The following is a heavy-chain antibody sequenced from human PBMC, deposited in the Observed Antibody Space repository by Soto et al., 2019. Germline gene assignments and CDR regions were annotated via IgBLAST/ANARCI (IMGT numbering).Heavy chain of an antibody. D-gene: IGHD3-10*01. J-gene: IGHJ5*02. CDR3: ARGNKGPGHYGPGSQGWYGP. CDR1: GGTFISHA. V-gene: IGHV1-69*06. Sequence: QVQLVQSGAEVKKPGSSVRVSCKVSGGTFISHAINWLRQAPGQGLEWMGVIIPVTETPNNAEKFQGRLTITADKSTTTVYMELSSLTLDDTAVYFRARGNKGPGHYGPGSQGWYGPWGQGTLVTVSS. CDR2: IIPVTETP.